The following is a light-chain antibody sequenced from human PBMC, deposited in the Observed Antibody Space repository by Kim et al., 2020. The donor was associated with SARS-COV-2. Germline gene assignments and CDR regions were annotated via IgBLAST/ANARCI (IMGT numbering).Light chain of an antibody. CDR2: DTN. Sequence: QSVLTQPPSVSAAPGQKVTISCSGSSSNIGNNFVSWYQQFPGTTPKLLIYDTNKRPSGIPDRFSGSKSGTSATLDITGLHTGDEADYYCATWHSSLSAVVFGGGTKVTVL. CDR1: SSNIGNNF. CDR3: ATWHSSLSAVV. V-gene: IGLV1-51*01. J-gene: IGLJ2*01.